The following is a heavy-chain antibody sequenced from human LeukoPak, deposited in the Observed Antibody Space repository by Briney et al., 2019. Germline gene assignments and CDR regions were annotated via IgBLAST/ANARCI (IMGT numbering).Heavy chain of an antibody. CDR1: GGSISSYY. Sequence: SETLSLTCTVSGGSISSYYWSWIRQPAGQGLEWIGRIFTSGTTNDNPSLKSRVTISVDTSKNQLSLKLSSVTAADTAVYYCAKDLGGYSYGSYFYYMDVWGKGTTVTVSS. V-gene: IGHV4-4*07. CDR2: IFTSGTT. CDR3: AKDLGGYSYGSYFYYMDV. D-gene: IGHD5-18*01. J-gene: IGHJ6*03.